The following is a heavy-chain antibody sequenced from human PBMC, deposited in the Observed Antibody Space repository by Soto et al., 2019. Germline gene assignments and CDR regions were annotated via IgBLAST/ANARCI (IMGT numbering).Heavy chain of an antibody. CDR1: GGSFSGYY. Sequence: QVQLQQWGAGLLKPSETLSLTCAVYGGSFSGYYWSWIRQPPGKGLEWIGEINHSGSTNYNPSLKRRVTISVDTSKNQFSLKLSSVTAADTAVYYCARRLERPFDYWGQGTLVTVSS. J-gene: IGHJ4*02. D-gene: IGHD1-1*01. CDR2: INHSGST. CDR3: ARRLERPFDY. V-gene: IGHV4-34*01.